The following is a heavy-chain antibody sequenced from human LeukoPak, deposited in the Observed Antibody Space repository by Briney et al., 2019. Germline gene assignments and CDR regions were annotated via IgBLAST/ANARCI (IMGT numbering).Heavy chain of an antibody. Sequence: PGRSLRLSCAASGFTFSSYAMHWVRQAPGKGLEWVAVISYDGSNKYYADSVKGRFTISRDNSKNTLYLQMDSLRAEDTAVYYCASLASGIAVAGTRAMDFDYWGQGTLVTVSS. D-gene: IGHD6-19*01. CDR1: GFTFSSYA. CDR3: ASLASGIAVAGTRAMDFDY. V-gene: IGHV3-30-3*01. CDR2: ISYDGSNK. J-gene: IGHJ4*02.